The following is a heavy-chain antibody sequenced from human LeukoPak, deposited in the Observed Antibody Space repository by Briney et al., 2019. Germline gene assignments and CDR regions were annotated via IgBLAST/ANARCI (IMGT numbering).Heavy chain of an antibody. J-gene: IGHJ6*02. CDR1: GYPFTTYA. CDR2: VSAGDGNT. CDR3: ARSIIIVPNTSYYYYYMDV. Sequence: ASVKVSCKTSGYPFTTYAIHWVRQAPGQGLEWMGCVSAGDGNTKSSQNFQGRVTITRDTSASTAYMELSSLRSEDTAVYYCARSIIIVPNTSYYYYYMDVWGQGTTVTVSS. V-gene: IGHV1-3*01. D-gene: IGHD2/OR15-2a*01.